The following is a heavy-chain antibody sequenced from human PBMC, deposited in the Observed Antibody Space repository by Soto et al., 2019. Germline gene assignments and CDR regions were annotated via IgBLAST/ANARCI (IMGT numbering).Heavy chain of an antibody. Sequence: KPSETLSLTCAVSGGSISSSNWWSWVRQPPGKGLEWVGEIYHSGSTNYNPSLKSRVTISVDKSKNQFSLKLSSVTAADTAVYYCARVRRGVNYYYGMDVWGPGTTVTVSS. CDR2: IYHSGST. V-gene: IGHV4-4*02. J-gene: IGHJ6*02. CDR1: GGSISSSNW. D-gene: IGHD3-10*01. CDR3: ARVRRGVNYYYGMDV.